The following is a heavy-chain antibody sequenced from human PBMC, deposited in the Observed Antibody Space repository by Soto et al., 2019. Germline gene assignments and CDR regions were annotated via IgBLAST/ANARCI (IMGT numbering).Heavy chain of an antibody. V-gene: IGHV1-8*01. CDR1: GYTFTSYD. CDR2: MNPNSGNT. Sequence: QAQLVQSGAEVKKPGASVKVSCKASGYTFTSYDINWVRQATGQGLEWMGWMNPNSGNTGYAEKFQGRVTMTRNTSISTAYMELSSLRSEDTAVYYCARAQYYDFWSGYSYGMDVWGQGTTVTVSS. CDR3: ARAQYYDFWSGYSYGMDV. D-gene: IGHD3-3*01. J-gene: IGHJ6*02.